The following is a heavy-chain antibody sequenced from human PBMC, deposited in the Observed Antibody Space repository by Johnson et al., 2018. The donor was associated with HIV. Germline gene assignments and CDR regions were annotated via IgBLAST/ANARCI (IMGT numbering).Heavy chain of an antibody. Sequence: QVQLVESGGGVVRPGGSLRLSCAASGFTFSSYGMHWVRQAPGKGLEWVAVIWYDGSNKYYAYSVKGRFTISRDNSKNTLYLQMNSLRAEDTAVYYCAKDIGGATDAFDIWGQGTMVTVSS. CDR3: AKDIGGATDAFDI. J-gene: IGHJ3*02. D-gene: IGHD1-26*01. CDR1: GFTFSSYG. V-gene: IGHV3-33*06. CDR2: IWYDGSNK.